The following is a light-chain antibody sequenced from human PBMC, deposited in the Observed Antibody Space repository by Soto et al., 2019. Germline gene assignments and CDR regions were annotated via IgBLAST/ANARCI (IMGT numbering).Light chain of an antibody. CDR3: QEYNTYSWA. V-gene: IGKV1-5*03. CDR1: QTISSW. CDR2: KAS. J-gene: IGKJ1*01. Sequence: DIQMTQYPSTLSASVVDIVTITCRASQTISSWLAWYQQKPGKAPKLLIYKASTLKSGVPSRFSGSGSGTEFALTITSLQPDDFATYHCQEYNTYSWAFGQGTKVDIK.